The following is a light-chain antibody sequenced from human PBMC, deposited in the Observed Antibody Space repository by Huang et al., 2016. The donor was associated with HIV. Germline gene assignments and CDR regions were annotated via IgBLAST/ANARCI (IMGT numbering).Light chain of an antibody. CDR3: QKYNNAPKM. CDR1: QGISSY. J-gene: IGKJ1*01. Sequence: DIQMTQSPSSLSASVGDRVTITCRASQGISSYLAWYQQKVGEVPKLLIYAASTLQSGVPSRFSGSGSGTDFTLTISSLQPADVATYYCQKYNNAPKMFGQGTKVEI. V-gene: IGKV1-27*01. CDR2: AAS.